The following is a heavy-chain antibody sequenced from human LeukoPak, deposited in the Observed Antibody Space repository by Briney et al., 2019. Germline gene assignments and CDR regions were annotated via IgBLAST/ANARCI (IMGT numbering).Heavy chain of an antibody. CDR1: GYTFTSYG. V-gene: IGHV1-18*01. D-gene: IGHD3-3*01. Sequence: ASVKVSCKASGYTFTSYGISWVRQAPGQGLEWMGWISAYNGNTNYAQKLQGRVTMTTDTSTSTAYMELRSLRSDDTAVYYCARNVRPYDFLYYFDYWGQGTLVTVSS. CDR3: ARNVRPYDFLYYFDY. CDR2: ISAYNGNT. J-gene: IGHJ4*02.